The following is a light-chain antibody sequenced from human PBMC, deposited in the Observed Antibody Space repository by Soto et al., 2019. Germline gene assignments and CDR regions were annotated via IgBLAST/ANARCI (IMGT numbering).Light chain of an antibody. CDR2: AES. CDR1: QGIGND. V-gene: IGKV1-6*01. Sequence: AIQLTQSPSSLSASLGDTFTITCLASQGIGNDLGWYQQKSGKAPKLLIYAESNLHSAVPSRLSGSGSGKDFTLTISGLQPEDVATYYCLQDNNYPLTFGGGTKVDIK. J-gene: IGKJ4*01. CDR3: LQDNNYPLT.